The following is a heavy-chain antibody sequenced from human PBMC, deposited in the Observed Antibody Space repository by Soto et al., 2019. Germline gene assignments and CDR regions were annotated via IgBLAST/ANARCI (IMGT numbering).Heavy chain of an antibody. CDR1: GLTVSGKKY. D-gene: IGHD1-1*01. Sequence: GGSLRLSCAASGLTVSGKKYVAWVRQAPGKGLEWVSALYDVDGSFYSDSVRGRFTTSSDSSKTTVYLQMNELRPADTAVYYCATWHEREHAYDVWGQGTTVTVSS. J-gene: IGHJ3*01. CDR3: ATWHEREHAYDV. V-gene: IGHV3-53*01. CDR2: LYDVDGS.